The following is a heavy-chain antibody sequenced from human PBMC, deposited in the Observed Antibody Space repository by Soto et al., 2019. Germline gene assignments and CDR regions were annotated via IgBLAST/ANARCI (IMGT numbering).Heavy chain of an antibody. V-gene: IGHV4-30-4*02. CDR2: IYYSGST. CDR1: GGPISSGDYY. Sequence: PSDTLSLTCTVSGGPISSGDYYWSWIRQPPGKGLEWIGYIYYSGSTYYNPSLKSRVTISVDTSKNQFSLKLSSVTAADTAVYYCAREVTYYYGSGSYSWGQGTLVTVSS. CDR3: AREVTYYYGSGSYS. D-gene: IGHD3-10*01. J-gene: IGHJ5*02.